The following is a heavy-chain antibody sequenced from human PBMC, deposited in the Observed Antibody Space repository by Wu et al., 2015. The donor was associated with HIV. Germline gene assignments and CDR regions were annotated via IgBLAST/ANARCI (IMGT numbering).Heavy chain of an antibody. CDR1: GYSFTAYY. Sequence: QVQLVQSGAEVKKPGASVRVSCRTSGYSFTAYYIHWVRQAPGQGLEWMGRLNPNTGGADSSQKFQGRVILTRDTSINTAYMDLRRLRVDDSATYYCASGIQAGGANYWGQGTLVTVSS. CDR2: LNPNTGGA. J-gene: IGHJ4*02. V-gene: IGHV1-2*02. CDR3: ASGIQAGGANY. D-gene: IGHD2-21*01.